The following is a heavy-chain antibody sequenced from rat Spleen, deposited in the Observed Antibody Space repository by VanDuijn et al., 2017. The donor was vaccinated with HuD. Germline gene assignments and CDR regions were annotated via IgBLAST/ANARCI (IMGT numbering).Heavy chain of an antibody. Sequence: VQLVESGGGLVQPGRSLTLSCVASGFTFSSYGMHWIRQAPGKGLHWIACIGSSSDTVYADAVKGRFTISRDNAKNTLYLQLDSLKSEDTAIYFCARDTHTMGISDYWGQGVMVTVSS. D-gene: IGHD1-9*01. CDR1: GFTFSSYG. CDR3: ARDTHTMGISDY. J-gene: IGHJ2*01. CDR2: IGSSSDT. V-gene: IGHV5-62*01.